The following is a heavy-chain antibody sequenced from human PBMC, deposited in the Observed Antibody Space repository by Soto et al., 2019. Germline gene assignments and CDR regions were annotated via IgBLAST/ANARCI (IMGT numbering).Heavy chain of an antibody. D-gene: IGHD1-26*01. CDR1: GVTFSSYA. V-gene: IGHV3-23*01. J-gene: IGHJ5*02. Sequence: GGSLRLSCAASGVTFSSYAMSWVRQAPGKGLEWVSALSGSGVNTYYADSVKGRFTISRDNSKNTLYLQMNSLRAEDTAVYYCAKDWELTDPWGQGTLVTVSS. CDR2: LSGSGVNT. CDR3: AKDWELTDP.